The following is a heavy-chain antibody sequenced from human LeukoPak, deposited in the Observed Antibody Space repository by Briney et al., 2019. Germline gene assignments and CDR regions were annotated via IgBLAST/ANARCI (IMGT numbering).Heavy chain of an antibody. V-gene: IGHV3-23*01. CDR3: AKDRYYGEIFDY. J-gene: IGHJ4*02. D-gene: IGHD4-17*01. CDR2: ISGSGGST. Sequence: GGSLRLSCAASGFTFSSYAMSWVRQAPGKGLEWVSAISGSGGSTYYADSVKGRFTISRDNSKNTLYLQMNSLGAEDTAVYYCAKDRYYGEIFDYWGQGTLVTVSS. CDR1: GFTFSSYA.